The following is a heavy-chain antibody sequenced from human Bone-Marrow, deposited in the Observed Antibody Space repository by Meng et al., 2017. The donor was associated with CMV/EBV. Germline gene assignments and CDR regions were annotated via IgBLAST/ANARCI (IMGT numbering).Heavy chain of an antibody. CDR3: AIARKTAPRIRFLEWSKVYYYYGMDV. V-gene: IGHV3-7*01. CDR2: IKQDGSEK. D-gene: IGHD3-3*01. J-gene: IGHJ6*02. CDR1: GFTFSSNW. Sequence: GGTLRLSCAASGFTFSSNWMSWVRLAPGKGLEWVANIKQDGSEKYYVDSVKGRFTISRDNAKNSLYLQMHSLRAEDTAVYYCAIARKTAPRIRFLEWSKVYYYYGMDVWGQGTTVTVSS.